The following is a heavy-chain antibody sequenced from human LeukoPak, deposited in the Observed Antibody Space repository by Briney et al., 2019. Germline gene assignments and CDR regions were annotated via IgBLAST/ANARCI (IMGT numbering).Heavy chain of an antibody. CDR2: VYYSGIT. CDR1: GGSISGRY. J-gene: IGHJ4*02. Sequence: SETLSLTCTVSGGSISGRYWSWIRQPPGKGLEWIGYVYYSGITNYNPSLKSRVTISVDTSKNQFSLKLSSVTAADTAVYYCAAAPNPYYFDYWGQGTLVTVSS. D-gene: IGHD6-13*01. CDR3: AAAPNPYYFDY. V-gene: IGHV4-59*11.